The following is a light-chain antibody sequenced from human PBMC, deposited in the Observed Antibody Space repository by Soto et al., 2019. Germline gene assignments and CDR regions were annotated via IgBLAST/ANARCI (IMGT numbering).Light chain of an antibody. CDR3: SSYTNSNTSV. CDR2: DVN. Sequence: QSALTQPASVSGSPGQSVAISCTGTSSDVGSYNRVSWYQQPPGTATKLMIYDVNNRPSGVPDRFSGSKSGNTASLTISGIQAEDEAGYYCSSYTNSNTSVLGAGTKLTVL. CDR1: SSDVGSYNR. J-gene: IGLJ1*01. V-gene: IGLV2-18*02.